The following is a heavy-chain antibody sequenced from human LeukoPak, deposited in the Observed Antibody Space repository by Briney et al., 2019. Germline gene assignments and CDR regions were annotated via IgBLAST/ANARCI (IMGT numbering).Heavy chain of an antibody. D-gene: IGHD2-15*01. CDR2: IKKDGSEK. V-gene: IGHV3-7*01. CDR1: EFTFSTYW. Sequence: GGSLRLSCAASEFTFSTYWMSGVPQAPGKGLECVADIKKDGSEKYYVDSVKGRFTISRQNAKNSVFLQMNSLRAEDTALYYCARHRSGGSQDDAFDIWGRGTMVTVSS. CDR3: ARHRSGGSQDDAFDI. J-gene: IGHJ3*02.